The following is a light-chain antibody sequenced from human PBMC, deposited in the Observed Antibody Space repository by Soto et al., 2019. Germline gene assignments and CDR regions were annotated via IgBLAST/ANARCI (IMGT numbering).Light chain of an antibody. CDR2: EVS. Sequence: QSALTQPASVSGSPGQSITISCTGTSSDVGSYNLISWYQQYPDKAPKLMIYEVSKRPSGVSNRFSGSKSGNTPSLTISGVQSEDEADYYCCSYAGSSTFYVFGTGTKLTVL. CDR1: SSDVGSYNL. CDR3: CSYAGSSTFYV. V-gene: IGLV2-23*02. J-gene: IGLJ1*01.